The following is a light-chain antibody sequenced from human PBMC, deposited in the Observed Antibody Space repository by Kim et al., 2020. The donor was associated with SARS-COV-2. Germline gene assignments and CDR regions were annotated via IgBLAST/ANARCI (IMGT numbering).Light chain of an antibody. Sequence: AFVGDRVTINCRASQSVSGFLNWYQQKPGKAPKNLIYGASRLQGGVPSRFTGSGSGTDYTLTINSLQPEDFATYYCQESYSDYPAFGGGTKVDIK. V-gene: IGKV1-39*01. J-gene: IGKJ4*01. CDR3: QESYSDYPA. CDR1: QSVSGF. CDR2: GAS.